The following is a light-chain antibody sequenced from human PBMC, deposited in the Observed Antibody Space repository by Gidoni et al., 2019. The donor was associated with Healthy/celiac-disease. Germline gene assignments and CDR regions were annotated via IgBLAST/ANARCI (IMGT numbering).Light chain of an antibody. CDR3: QQYGSSPQLT. Sequence: EIVLTQSPGTLSLSPGERATLSCRASQSVSSSYLAWYQQKPGQAPRLLIYGASSRATGIPDRFGGSGSGTDFTLTISRLEPEDFAVYYCQQYGSSPQLTFGGXTKVEIK. V-gene: IGKV3-20*01. CDR2: GAS. CDR1: QSVSSSY. J-gene: IGKJ4*01.